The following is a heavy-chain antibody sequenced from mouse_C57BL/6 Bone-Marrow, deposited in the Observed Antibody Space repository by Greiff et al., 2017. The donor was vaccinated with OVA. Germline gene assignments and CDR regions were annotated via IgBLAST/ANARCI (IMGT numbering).Heavy chain of an antibody. J-gene: IGHJ3*01. D-gene: IGHD2-3*01. Sequence: EVKLVESGGGLVQPGGSLSLSCAASGFTFTDYYMSWVRQPPGKALEWLGFIRNKANGYTTEYSASVKGRFTISRDNSQSILYLQMNALRAEDSATYYCARSYDGYPFAYWGQGTLVTVSA. CDR3: ARSYDGYPFAY. CDR2: IRNKANGYTT. V-gene: IGHV7-3*01. CDR1: GFTFTDYY.